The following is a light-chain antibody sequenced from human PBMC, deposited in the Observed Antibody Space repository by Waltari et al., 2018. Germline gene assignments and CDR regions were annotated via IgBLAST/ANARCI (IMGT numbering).Light chain of an antibody. Sequence: QTAVTQEPSLTVSPGGAVTLTCASSAGAVTSGNSPNWIQQKPGQVPRSLIHSTTNRHSWTPARFSGSLLGGKAALTLSGVQPEDEAEYYCLLYDGSDQVFGGGTKLTVL. V-gene: IGLV7-43*01. CDR2: STT. J-gene: IGLJ3*02. CDR3: LLYDGSDQV. CDR1: AGAVTSGNS.